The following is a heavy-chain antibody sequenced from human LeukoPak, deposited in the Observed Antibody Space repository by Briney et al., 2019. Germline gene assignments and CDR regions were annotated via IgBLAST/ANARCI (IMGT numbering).Heavy chain of an antibody. CDR1: GGSISFSLYD. CDR3: ARRGEHGSYGPYFDY. Sequence: SETLSLTCTVSGGSISFSLYDWGWIRHPPGKGLEWIGYIYYSGSTNYNPSFKSRVTISVDTSKNQFSLKLSSVAAADTAVYYCARRGEHGSYGPYFDYWGQGTLVTVSS. V-gene: IGHV4-61*05. J-gene: IGHJ4*02. CDR2: IYYSGST. D-gene: IGHD1-26*01.